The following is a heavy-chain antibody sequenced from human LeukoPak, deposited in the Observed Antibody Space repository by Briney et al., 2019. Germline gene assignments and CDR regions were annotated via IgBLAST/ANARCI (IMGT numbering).Heavy chain of an antibody. V-gene: IGHV4-34*01. CDR3: AMTDWNYRVDT. CDR2: INHSGST. D-gene: IGHD1-7*01. Sequence: SETLSLTCAVYGGSFSGYYWSWIRQPPGKGLEWIGEINHSGSTNYNPSLKSRVTISVDTSKNQFSLKLSSVTAADTAVYYCAMTDWNYRVDTWGQGTLVTVSS. J-gene: IGHJ5*02. CDR1: GGSFSGYY.